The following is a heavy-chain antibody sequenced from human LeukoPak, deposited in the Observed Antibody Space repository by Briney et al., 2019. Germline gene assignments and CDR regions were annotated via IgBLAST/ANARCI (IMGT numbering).Heavy chain of an antibody. D-gene: IGHD3-22*01. CDR2: IKQDGNEK. J-gene: IGHJ4*02. V-gene: IGHV3-7*01. CDR1: GFTFSTYW. CDR3: ARGFDSRFFDK. Sequence: GGSPRLSCAASGFTFSTYWMTWLRQAPGKGLEWVANIKQDGNEKYYVDSVKGRFTISRDNAKNSLYLQMNSLRAEDTAVYYCARGFDSRFFDKWGQGTLVTVSS.